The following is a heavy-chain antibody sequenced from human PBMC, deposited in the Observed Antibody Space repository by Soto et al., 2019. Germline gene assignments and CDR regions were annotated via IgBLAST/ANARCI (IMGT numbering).Heavy chain of an antibody. CDR1: GGSISSGGYY. D-gene: IGHD3-22*01. CDR3: ARAIDSRMNYFDY. CDR2: IYYSGST. V-gene: IGHV4-31*03. Sequence: PSETLSLTCTVSGGSISSGGYYWSWIRQHPGKGLEWIGYIYYSGSTYYNPSLKGRVTISVDTSKNQFSLKLSSVTAADTAVYYCARAIDSRMNYFDYWGQGTLVTVSS. J-gene: IGHJ4*02.